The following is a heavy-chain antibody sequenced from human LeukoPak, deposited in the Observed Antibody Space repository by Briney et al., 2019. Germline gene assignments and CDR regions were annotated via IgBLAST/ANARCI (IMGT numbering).Heavy chain of an antibody. CDR1: GFTFSSYA. D-gene: IGHD3-16*01. CDR3: AKRQAVEGGSDY. J-gene: IGHJ4*02. V-gene: IGHV3-23*01. Sequence: GGSLRLSCAASGFTFSSYAMTWVRQAPGKGLEWVSAISAGGGSTYYVDSVKGRFTISRDNSKNTLYLQMNSLRADDTAVHYCAKRQAVEGGSDYWGQGTLVTVSS. CDR2: ISAGGGST.